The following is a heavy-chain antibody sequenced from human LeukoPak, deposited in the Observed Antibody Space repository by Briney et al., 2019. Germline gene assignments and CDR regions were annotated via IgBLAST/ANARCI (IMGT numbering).Heavy chain of an antibody. J-gene: IGHJ4*02. Sequence: GSLRLSCVASGFTFSNYWMHWVRQAPGKGLEWISFISSDSGTLYYADSVKGRFTISRDNAANSLYLQMNNLRDEDTAVYYCARRDPFDYWGQGTMVTVSS. V-gene: IGHV3-48*02. CDR1: GFTFSNYW. CDR3: ARRDPFDY. CDR2: ISSDSGTL.